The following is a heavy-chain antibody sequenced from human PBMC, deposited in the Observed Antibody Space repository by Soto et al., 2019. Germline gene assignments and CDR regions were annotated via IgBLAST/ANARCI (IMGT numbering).Heavy chain of an antibody. CDR1: GGSFSGYY. D-gene: IGHD3-3*01. V-gene: IGHV4-34*01. CDR2: INHSGST. J-gene: IGHJ5*02. Sequence: PLETLSLTCAVYGGSFSGYYWSWIRQPPGKGLEWIGEINHSGSTNYNPSLKSRVTISVDTSKNQFSLKLSSVTAADTAVYYCARGLRGHYDFWSGYYTGWFDPWGQGTLVTVSS. CDR3: ARGLRGHYDFWSGYYTGWFDP.